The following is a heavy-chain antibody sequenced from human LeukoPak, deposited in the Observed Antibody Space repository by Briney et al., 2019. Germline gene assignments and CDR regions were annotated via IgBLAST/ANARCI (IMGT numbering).Heavy chain of an antibody. CDR3: ARDRSYYTFDY. D-gene: IGHD3-10*01. CDR2: MHHSGCT. J-gene: IGHJ4*02. Sequence: SETLSLTCAGSGYSISNDYYWGWIRQPPGKGLEWIGSMHHSGCTYYNPSLKSRVTIALNTSKNQVSLKLNSVTAADTAVYYCARDRSYYTFDYWGQGTLVTVSA. CDR1: GYSISNDYY. V-gene: IGHV4-38-2*02.